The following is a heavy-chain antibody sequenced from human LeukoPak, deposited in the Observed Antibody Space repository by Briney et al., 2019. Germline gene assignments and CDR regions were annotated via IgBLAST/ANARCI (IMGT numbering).Heavy chain of an antibody. CDR2: IIPIFGTA. CDR3: ARDSSRGSGWYSSPYYYFDY. Sequence: SVKVSCKASGGSFSSYAISWVRQAPGQGLEWMGGIIPIFGTANYAQKFQGRVTITADESTSTAYMELSSLRSEDTAVYYCARDSSRGSGWYSSPYYYFDYWGQGTLVTVSS. CDR1: GGSFSSYA. V-gene: IGHV1-69*13. J-gene: IGHJ4*02. D-gene: IGHD6-19*01.